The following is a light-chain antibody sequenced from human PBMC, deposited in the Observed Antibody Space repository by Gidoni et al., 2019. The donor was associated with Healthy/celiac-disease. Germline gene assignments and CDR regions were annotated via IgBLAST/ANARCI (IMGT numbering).Light chain of an antibody. V-gene: IGLV2-18*02. CDR2: EVS. J-gene: IGLJ1*01. Sequence: QSALTQAPSVSGATGQSVTISCTGTSSDVGSYHRVSWYQQPPGTAPILLIYEVSNRPSGVPDRFSGSKSGNTASLTISGLQAEDESDYYCSSYTSSSTYVFGTWTKVTVL. CDR3: SSYTSSSTYV. CDR1: SSDVGSYHR.